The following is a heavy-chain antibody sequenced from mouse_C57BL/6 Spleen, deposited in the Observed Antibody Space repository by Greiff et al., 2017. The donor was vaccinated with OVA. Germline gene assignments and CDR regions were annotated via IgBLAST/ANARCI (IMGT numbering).Heavy chain of an antibody. J-gene: IGHJ2*01. CDR1: GYTFTDYY. Sequence: EVQLQQSGPELVKPGASVKISCKASGYTFTDYYMNWVKQSHGKSLEWIGDINPNNGGTSYNQKFKAKATLTVDKSSSTAYMELRSLTSEDSAVYYCARDTTVVFDYWGQGTTLTVSS. V-gene: IGHV1-26*01. CDR2: INPNNGGT. D-gene: IGHD1-1*01. CDR3: ARDTTVVFDY.